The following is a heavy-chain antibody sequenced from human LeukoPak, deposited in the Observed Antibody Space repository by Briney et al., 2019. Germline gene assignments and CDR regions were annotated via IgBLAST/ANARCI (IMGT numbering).Heavy chain of an antibody. CDR3: VKGNDNSYHYYFDC. J-gene: IGHJ4*02. Sequence: GGSLRLSCAASGFTVSSYAMSWVRQAPGKGLEWVSGLSGSGGSTYYADSVKGRFTISRDNSKNTLYLRMDSLRDEDTAVYYCVKGNDNSYHYYFDCWGQGTLVTVSS. CDR1: GFTVSSYA. CDR2: LSGSGGST. V-gene: IGHV3-23*01. D-gene: IGHD3-9*01.